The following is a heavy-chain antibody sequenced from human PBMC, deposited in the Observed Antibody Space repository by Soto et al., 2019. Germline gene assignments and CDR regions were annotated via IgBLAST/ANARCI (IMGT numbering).Heavy chain of an antibody. CDR1: GGTFSSYA. CDR2: IIPIFGTA. J-gene: IGHJ6*02. D-gene: IGHD3-3*01. CDR3: ARCTSATYYDFWRGYYPYYYYGMDV. V-gene: IGHV1-69*13. Sequence: SVKVSCKASGGTFSSYAISWVRQAPGQGLEWMGGIIPIFGTANYAQKFQGRVTITADESTSTAYMELSSLRSEDTAVYYCARCTSATYYDFWRGYYPYYYYGMDVWGQGTTVTVSS.